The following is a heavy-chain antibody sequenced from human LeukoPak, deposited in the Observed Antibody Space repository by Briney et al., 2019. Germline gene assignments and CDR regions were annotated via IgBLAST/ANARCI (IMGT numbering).Heavy chain of an antibody. D-gene: IGHD1-7*01. CDR1: GGSIRSSYYY. V-gene: IGHV4-39*07. J-gene: IGHJ5*02. Sequence: SETLSLTCTVSGGSIRSSYYYWGWIRQPPGKGLEWIGEINHSGSTNYNPSLKSRVTISVDTSKNQFSLKLSSVTAADTAVYYCARGPNYPWGQGTLVTVSS. CDR2: INHSGST. CDR3: ARGPNYP.